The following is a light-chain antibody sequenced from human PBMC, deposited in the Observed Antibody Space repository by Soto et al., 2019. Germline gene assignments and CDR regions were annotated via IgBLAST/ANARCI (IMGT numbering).Light chain of an antibody. CDR1: QSVSRSF. CDR2: GAS. CDR3: QQYVTSPWA. J-gene: IGKJ1*01. V-gene: IGKV3-20*01. Sequence: EIGLTQSPGTLSLSPGERATLSCRASQSVSRSFLAWYQQKPGQAPRLLIYGASNRATGIPDRFSGSGSGTDFTLTISRLEPEDFAVYYCQQYVTSPWAFRQGTKVAIE.